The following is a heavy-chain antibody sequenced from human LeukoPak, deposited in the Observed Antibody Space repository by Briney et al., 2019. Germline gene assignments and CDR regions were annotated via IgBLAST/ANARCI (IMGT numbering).Heavy chain of an antibody. CDR1: GVSMTTFD. J-gene: IGHJ4*02. CDR3: ARHSPTGWYYFDS. D-gene: IGHD6-19*01. CDR2: VFTSGTT. V-gene: IGHV4-4*07. Sequence: SETLSLTCSVSGVSMTTFDRSWIRQPPGKGLEWVGHVFTSGTTAYSASLKSRLTISLDKSNNQVSLKLISVTAADTAVYYCARHSPTGWYYFDSWGQGALVIVSS.